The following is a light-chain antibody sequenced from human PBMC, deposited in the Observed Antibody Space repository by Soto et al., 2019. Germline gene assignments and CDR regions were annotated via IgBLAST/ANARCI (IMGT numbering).Light chain of an antibody. CDR1: SSDVGSYNL. CDR3: CSYAGSSTPYV. J-gene: IGLJ1*01. Sequence: QSVLTQPASVSGSPGQSITISCTGTSSDVGSYNLVSWYQQHPGKAPKLMIYEVSKRPSGVSNRFSSSKSGNTASLTISGLQAEDEADYYCCSYAGSSTPYVFGTGTQLTVL. CDR2: EVS. V-gene: IGLV2-23*02.